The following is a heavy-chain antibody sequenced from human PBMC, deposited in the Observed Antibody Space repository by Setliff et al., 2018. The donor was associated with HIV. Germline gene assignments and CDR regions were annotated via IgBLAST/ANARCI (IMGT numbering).Heavy chain of an antibody. Sequence: SETLSLTCSVSGGSISSHYWNWIRQAPGKGLEWIGTMYFSGNARISPFFKSRVTISVDTSKNQLSLNLTSVTAADTAVYYCARVETTVRGATYAMDVRGQGTTVTVSS. CDR2: MYFSGNA. CDR1: GGSISSHY. D-gene: IGHD3-10*01. J-gene: IGHJ6*02. V-gene: IGHV4-59*11. CDR3: ARVETTVRGATYAMDV.